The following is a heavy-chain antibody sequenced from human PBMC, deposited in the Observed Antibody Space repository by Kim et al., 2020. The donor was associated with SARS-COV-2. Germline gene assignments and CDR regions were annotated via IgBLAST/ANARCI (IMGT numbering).Heavy chain of an antibody. Sequence: SVKGRFTISRDNSKNSLYLQMNSLRTEDTALYYCAKGANTAAAPGAFDIWGQGTMVTVSS. D-gene: IGHD6-13*01. V-gene: IGHV3-43*01. J-gene: IGHJ3*02. CDR3: AKGANTAAAPGAFDI.